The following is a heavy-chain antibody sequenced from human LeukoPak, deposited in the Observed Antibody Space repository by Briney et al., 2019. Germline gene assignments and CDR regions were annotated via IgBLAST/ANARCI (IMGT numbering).Heavy chain of an antibody. J-gene: IGHJ4*02. D-gene: IGHD3-16*01. Sequence: ASVKVSCKTSGYTFINYYMHWIRQAPGQGLEWMGRINPSTGGTDFAQKFQGKVSMTTDTSISTAYMHLSRLGSDDTAVYYCATLGEDKTDTPFDYWGQGTLVTVSS. CDR2: INPSTGGT. CDR3: ATLGEDKTDTPFDY. V-gene: IGHV1-2*06. CDR1: GYTFINYY.